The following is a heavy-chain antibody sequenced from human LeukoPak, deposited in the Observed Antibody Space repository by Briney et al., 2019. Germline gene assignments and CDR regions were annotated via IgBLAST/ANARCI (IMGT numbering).Heavy chain of an antibody. V-gene: IGHV3-48*02. CDR3: ARDYGDLPARVPYFDY. CDR1: GFTFSSYS. J-gene: IGHJ4*02. CDR2: ISSSSSMI. D-gene: IGHD4-17*01. Sequence: PGGSLRLSCAASGFTFSSYSMNWVRQAPGKGLEGVSYISSSSSMIYYADSVKGRFTISRDNAKNSLYLQMKSLGDEDTAIYYCARDYGDLPARVPYFDYWGQGTLVTVSS.